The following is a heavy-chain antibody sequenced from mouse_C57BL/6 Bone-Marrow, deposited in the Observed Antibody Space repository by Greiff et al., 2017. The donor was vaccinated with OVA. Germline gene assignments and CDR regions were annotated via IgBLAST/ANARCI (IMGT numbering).Heavy chain of an antibody. CDR1: EYEFPSHD. D-gene: IGHD1-1*01. CDR2: INSDGGST. V-gene: IGHV5-2*03. Sequence: EVKVEESGGGLVQPGESLKLSCESNEYEFPSHDMSWVRKTPEKRLELVAAINSDGGSTYYPDTMERRFIISRDNTKKTLYLQMSSLRSEDTALYYCARHYYGSSSSYWYFDVWGTGTTVTVSS. CDR3: ARHYYGSSSSYWYFDV. J-gene: IGHJ1*03.